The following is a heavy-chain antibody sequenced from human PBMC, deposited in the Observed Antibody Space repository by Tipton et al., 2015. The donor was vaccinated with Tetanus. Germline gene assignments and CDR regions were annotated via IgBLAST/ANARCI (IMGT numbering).Heavy chain of an antibody. D-gene: IGHD4/OR15-4a*01. CDR2: ISYDGSNK. CDR1: GFTFSSYG. CDR3: AKDVRDYGFDY. J-gene: IGHJ4*02. V-gene: IGHV3-30*18. Sequence: SLRLSCAASGFTFSSYGMHWVRQAPGKGLEWVAVISYDGSNKYYADSVKGRFTISRDNSKNTLYLQMNSLRAEDTAVHYCAKDVRDYGFDYWGQGTLVTVSS.